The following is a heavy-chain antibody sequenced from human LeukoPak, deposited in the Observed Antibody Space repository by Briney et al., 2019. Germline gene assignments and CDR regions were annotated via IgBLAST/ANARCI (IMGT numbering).Heavy chain of an antibody. CDR2: ISSSGSTT. D-gene: IGHD2/OR15-2a*01. CDR1: GFTFSSYE. V-gene: IGHV3-48*03. J-gene: IGHJ4*02. CDR3: ALRLLGEYDYFDY. Sequence: GGSLRRSCAASGFTFSSYEMNWVRQAPGKGLEWVSYISSSGSTTYYADSVKGRFTISRDNAKNSLFLQMNGLRAEDTAVYYCALRLLGEYDYFDYWGQGTLVPVSS.